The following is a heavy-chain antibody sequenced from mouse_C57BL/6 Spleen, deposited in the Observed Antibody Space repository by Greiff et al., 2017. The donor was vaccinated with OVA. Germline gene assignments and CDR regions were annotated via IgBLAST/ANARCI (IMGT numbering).Heavy chain of an antibody. CDR1: GYTFTSYW. CDR2: IDPSDSYT. CDR3: ARPGSSFFDY. Sequence: VKLQQPGAELVMPGASVKLSCKASGYTFTSYWMHWVKQRPGQGLEWIGEIDPSDSYTNYNQKFKGKSTLTVDKSSSTAYMQLSSLTSEDSAVYYCARPGSSFFDYWGQGTTLTVSS. J-gene: IGHJ2*01. V-gene: IGHV1-69*01. D-gene: IGHD1-1*01.